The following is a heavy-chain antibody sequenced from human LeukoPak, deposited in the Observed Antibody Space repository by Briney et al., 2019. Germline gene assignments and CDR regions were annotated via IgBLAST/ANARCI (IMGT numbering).Heavy chain of an antibody. CDR1: GGSISSDSYC. Sequence: PSETLPLTCTVSGGSISSDSYCWSWIRQPAGKGLEWIGRIYISGSTNYNPSLRSRVTISVDTSKNQFSPKLSSVTAADTAVYYCARAPYISGWDSPVPFDYWGQGTLVTVSS. CDR2: IYISGST. J-gene: IGHJ4*02. D-gene: IGHD6-19*01. CDR3: ARAPYISGWDSPVPFDY. V-gene: IGHV4-61*02.